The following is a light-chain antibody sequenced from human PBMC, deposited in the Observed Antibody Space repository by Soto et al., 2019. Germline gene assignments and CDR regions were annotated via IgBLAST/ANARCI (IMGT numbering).Light chain of an antibody. CDR2: DVS. J-gene: IGLJ3*02. CDR1: SSDIGSYNY. CDR3: CKYGSSYLWV. V-gene: IGLV2-11*01. Sequence: QSALTQPGSVSGSPGQSVTISCTGTSSDIGSYNYVSWYQQHPGKAPKLMIYDVSNRPSGVPDRFSGSKSGNTASLTISGQQTEDDAYYCCCKYGSSYLWVFGGGTKLTVL.